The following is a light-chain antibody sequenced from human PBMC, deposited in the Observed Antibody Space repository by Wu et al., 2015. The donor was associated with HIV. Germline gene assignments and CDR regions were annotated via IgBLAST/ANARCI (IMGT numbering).Light chain of an antibody. CDR2: GVS. Sequence: EIELTQSPGTLSLSPGERATLSCTASQRISANYVAWYQQKPGQAPRLLIFGVSNRATGIPGRFSGSGSGTDFTLTISRLEMEDFAVHYCQQYDDSPPWTFGQGTRV. J-gene: IGKJ1*01. CDR3: QQYDDSPPWT. CDR1: QRISANY. V-gene: IGKV3-20*01.